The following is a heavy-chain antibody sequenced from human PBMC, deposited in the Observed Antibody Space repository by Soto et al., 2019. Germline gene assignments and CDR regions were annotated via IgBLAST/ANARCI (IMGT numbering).Heavy chain of an antibody. Sequence: GESLKISCTGSGYSFAGYWITWVRQKPGKGLEWMGRIDPSDSQTYYSPSFRGHVTISVTKSITTVFLQWSSLRASDTAMYYCARQIYDSGTGPNFQYYFDSWGQGTPVTVSS. D-gene: IGHD6-13*01. CDR2: IDPSDSQT. J-gene: IGHJ4*02. CDR1: GYSFAGYW. CDR3: ARQIYDSGTGPNFQYYFDS. V-gene: IGHV5-10-1*01.